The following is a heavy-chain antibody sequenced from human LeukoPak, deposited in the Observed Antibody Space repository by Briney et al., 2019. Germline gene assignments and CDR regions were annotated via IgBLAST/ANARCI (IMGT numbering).Heavy chain of an antibody. V-gene: IGHV3-33*01. J-gene: IGHJ4*02. CDR3: ARGSGVVITHFDY. Sequence: GGSLRLSCAASGFTFSSYGMHWVRQAPGKGLEWVAVIWYDGSNKYYADSVKGRFTISRDNSKNTLYLQMYSLRAEDTAVYYCARGSGVVITHFDYWGQGTLVTVSS. CDR2: IWYDGSNK. CDR1: GFTFSSYG. D-gene: IGHD3-3*01.